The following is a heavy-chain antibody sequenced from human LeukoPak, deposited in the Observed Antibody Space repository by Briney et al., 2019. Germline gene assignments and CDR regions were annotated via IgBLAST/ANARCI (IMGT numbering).Heavy chain of an antibody. CDR3: AREPLPGLGESGGNWFDP. V-gene: IGHV4-39*07. Sequence: SETLSLTCTVSGGSISSSSYYWGWIRQPPGKGLEWIGSIYYSGSTYYNPSLKSRVTISVDTSKNQFSLKLSSVTAADTAVYYCAREPLPGLGESGGNWFDPWGQGTLVTVSS. CDR2: IYYSGST. D-gene: IGHD3-10*01. J-gene: IGHJ5*02. CDR1: GGSISSSSYY.